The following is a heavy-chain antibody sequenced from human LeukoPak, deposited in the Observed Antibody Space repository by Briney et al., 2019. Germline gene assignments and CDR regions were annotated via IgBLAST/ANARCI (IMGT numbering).Heavy chain of an antibody. Sequence: SETLSLTCAVYGGSFSGYYWSWIRQPPGKGLEWIGEINHSGSTNYNPSLKSRVTISVDTSKNRFSLKLSSVTAADTAVYYCARGGYGDYYYYGMDVWGKGTTVTVSS. J-gene: IGHJ6*04. V-gene: IGHV4-34*01. CDR1: GGSFSGYY. CDR3: ARGGYGDYYYYGMDV. D-gene: IGHD4-17*01. CDR2: INHSGST.